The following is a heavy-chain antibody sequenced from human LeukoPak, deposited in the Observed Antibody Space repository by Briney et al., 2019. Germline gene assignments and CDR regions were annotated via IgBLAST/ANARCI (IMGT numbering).Heavy chain of an antibody. D-gene: IGHD6-13*01. CDR2: ISSSSDYI. CDR1: EFTFSSYN. J-gene: IGHJ4*02. Sequence: PGGSLRLSCAASEFTFSSYNMNWVRQAPGKGLEWVSSISSSSDYIYYADSVKGRFTVSRDNSKNTLYLQMNSLRAEDTAVYYCAKDKSSWYIDYFDYWGQGTLVTVSS. CDR3: AKDKSSWYIDYFDY. V-gene: IGHV3-21*04.